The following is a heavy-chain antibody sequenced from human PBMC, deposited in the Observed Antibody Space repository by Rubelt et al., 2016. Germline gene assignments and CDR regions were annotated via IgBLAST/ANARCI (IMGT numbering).Heavy chain of an antibody. D-gene: IGHD4-23*01. CDR1: GFSFSTYS. V-gene: IGHV3-48*04. CDR2: INPSSSSI. Sequence: EVRLVESGGGLVQPGGSLRLSCAASGFSFSTYSMNWVRQAPGKGLEWISYINPSSSSIYYAASVRGRFTISRDNDKKSLYLQIGSRGAEDTACYYCARDGLRWPLEDYWGQGTLVTVSS. J-gene: IGHJ4*02. CDR3: ARDGLRWPLEDY.